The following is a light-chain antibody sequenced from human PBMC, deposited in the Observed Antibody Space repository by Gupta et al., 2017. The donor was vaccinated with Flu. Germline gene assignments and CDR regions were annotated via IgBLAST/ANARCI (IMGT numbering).Light chain of an antibody. CDR3: GTWDSSLSAVV. J-gene: IGLJ2*01. Sequence: QSVLTQPPSVSAAPGQKVTISCSGGSSNIGNNFVSWYQQLPGTAPKLLIYDNNQRPSGTPDRFSGSKSGTSATLGITGLQTGDEADYYCGTWDSSLSAVVFGGGTKLSVL. CDR1: SSNIGNNF. CDR2: DNN. V-gene: IGLV1-51*01.